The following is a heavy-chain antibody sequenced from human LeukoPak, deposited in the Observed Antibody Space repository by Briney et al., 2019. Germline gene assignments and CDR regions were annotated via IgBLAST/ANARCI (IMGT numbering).Heavy chain of an antibody. CDR1: GFALRTYG. D-gene: IGHD2-21*02. Sequence: PGTSLRLSCAASGFALRTYGMHWVRQAPGKGLEWVAHISYDGSNKDYADSVKGRFTISRDNSKNTLYLQMNSLRAEDTAVYYCAKDLGGGDFLGAFDIWGQGTMVTVSS. CDR3: AKDLGGGDFLGAFDI. J-gene: IGHJ3*02. V-gene: IGHV3-30*18. CDR2: ISYDGSNK.